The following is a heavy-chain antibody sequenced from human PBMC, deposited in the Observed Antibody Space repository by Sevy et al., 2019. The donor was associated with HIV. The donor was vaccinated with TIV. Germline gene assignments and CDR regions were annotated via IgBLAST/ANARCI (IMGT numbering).Heavy chain of an antibody. CDR2: IRSKTYSGTT. CDR1: GFTFGDYA. V-gene: IGHV3-49*03. Sequence: GGYLRLSCTGSGFTFGDYAMSWIRQAPGKGLEWVGFIRSKTYSGTTEYAASVKGRFTISRDDSKNIAYLQMNSLKTEDIAVYYCTRLRGTISSYYYFGMDVWGQGSTVTVSS. J-gene: IGHJ6*02. D-gene: IGHD3-16*01. CDR3: TRLRGTISSYYYFGMDV.